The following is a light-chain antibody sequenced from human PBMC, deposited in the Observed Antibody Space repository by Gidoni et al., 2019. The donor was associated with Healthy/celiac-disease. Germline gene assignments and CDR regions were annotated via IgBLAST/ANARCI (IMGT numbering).Light chain of an antibody. V-gene: IGKV1-5*03. CDR1: QSISSW. J-gene: IGKJ5*01. CDR2: KAS. CDR3: QQYNSYPIT. Sequence: DIQMTQSPSTLSAPVGDRVTITCRASQSISSWLAWYQQKPGKAPKLLIYKASSLESGVPSRFSGSGSGTEFTLTISSLQPDDFATYYCQQYNSYPITCGQGTRLEIK.